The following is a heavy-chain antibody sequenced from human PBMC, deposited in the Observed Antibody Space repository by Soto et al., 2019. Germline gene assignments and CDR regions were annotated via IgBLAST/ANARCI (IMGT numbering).Heavy chain of an antibody. CDR3: ARHALRYFDWSTVMGY. D-gene: IGHD3-9*01. CDR2: ISAYNGNT. CDR1: GYTFTSYG. J-gene: IGHJ4*02. V-gene: IGHV1-18*01. Sequence: GASVKVSCKASGYTFTSYGMSWVRQAPGQGLEWMGWISAYNGNTNYAQKLQGRVTMTTDTSTSTAYMELRSLRSDDTAVYYCARHALRYFDWSTVMGYWGQGTLVTVSS.